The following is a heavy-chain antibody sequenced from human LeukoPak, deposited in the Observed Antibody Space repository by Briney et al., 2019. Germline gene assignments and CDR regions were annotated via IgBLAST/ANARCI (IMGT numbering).Heavy chain of an antibody. CDR2: ISYDGSNK. CDR3: ARDHSGHDAFDI. CDR1: GFTFSSYG. J-gene: IGHJ3*02. Sequence: GGSLRLSCAASGFTFSSYGMHWVRQAPGKGLEWVAVISYDGSNKYYADSVKGRFTISRDNAKNSLYLQMNSLRAEDTAVYYCARDHSGHDAFDIWGQGTMVTVSS. D-gene: IGHD6-19*01. V-gene: IGHV3-30*03.